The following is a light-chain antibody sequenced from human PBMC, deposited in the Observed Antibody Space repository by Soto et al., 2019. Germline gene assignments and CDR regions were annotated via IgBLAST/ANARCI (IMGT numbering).Light chain of an antibody. CDR2: EDR. Sequence: SYELTQPPSVSVSPGQTASITCSGDKLGDKYACWYQQKPGQSPVLVIYEDRKRPSGIPERFSGSNSGNTATLTISGTQAMDEADYYCQAWDNSTPVIFDGGTKLTVL. V-gene: IGLV3-1*01. J-gene: IGLJ2*01. CDR3: QAWDNSTPVI. CDR1: KLGDKY.